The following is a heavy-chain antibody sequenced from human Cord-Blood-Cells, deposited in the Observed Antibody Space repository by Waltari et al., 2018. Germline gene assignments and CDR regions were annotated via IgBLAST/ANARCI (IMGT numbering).Heavy chain of an antibody. J-gene: IGHJ4*02. Sequence: QVQLVQSGAEVKKPGASVKVSCKASGYTFTSYGISWVRQAPGQGLEWMGWSSAYNGNTNYAQKRQSRVTMTTDTSTSTAYMELRSLRSDDTAVYYCARDLFQRLSESSSSGYWGQGTLVTVSS. CDR1: GYTFTSYG. D-gene: IGHD6-6*01. CDR2: SSAYNGNT. CDR3: ARDLFQRLSESSSSGY. V-gene: IGHV1-18*01.